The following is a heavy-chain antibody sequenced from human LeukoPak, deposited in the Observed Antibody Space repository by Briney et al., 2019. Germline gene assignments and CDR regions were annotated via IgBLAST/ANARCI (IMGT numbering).Heavy chain of an antibody. J-gene: IGHJ4*02. CDR2: IIPIFGTA. Sequence: GASVKVSCKASGGTFSSYAISWVRQAPGQGLEWMGGIIPIFGTANYAQKFQGRVTITADESTSTAYMELSSLRSEDTAVYYCAREQARYYYDSSGTPLRYFDYWGQGTLVTVSS. D-gene: IGHD3-22*01. V-gene: IGHV1-69*13. CDR3: AREQARYYYDSSGTPLRYFDY. CDR1: GGTFSSYA.